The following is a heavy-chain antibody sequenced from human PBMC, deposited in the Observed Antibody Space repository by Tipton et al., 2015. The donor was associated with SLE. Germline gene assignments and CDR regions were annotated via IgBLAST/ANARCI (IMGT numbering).Heavy chain of an antibody. Sequence: SLRLSCEASGFTFTTYDMSWVRQAPGKGLEWVSSISSTSVTTYYADSLKGRFTISRDNSKNTLYLQMNNLRADDTAIYYCAKGAYDFWSGYYMDVWGKGTTVTVSS. D-gene: IGHD3/OR15-3a*01. CDR2: ISSTSVTT. CDR1: GFTFTTYD. V-gene: IGHV3-23*01. CDR3: AKGAYDFWSGYYMDV. J-gene: IGHJ6*03.